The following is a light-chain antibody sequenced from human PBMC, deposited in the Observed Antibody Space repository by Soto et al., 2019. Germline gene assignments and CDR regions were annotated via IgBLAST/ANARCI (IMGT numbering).Light chain of an antibody. J-gene: IGKJ2*01. V-gene: IGKV1-33*01. Sequence: DIQMTQSPSSLSASVGDRITITCQASEDITNYLHWYQQKPGKAPKLLIYDASNLETGVPSRFSGSGSGTDFSFTISSLQAEDIATYYCQQYDYMLYTFGQGTKLEMK. CDR1: EDITNY. CDR3: QQYDYMLYT. CDR2: DAS.